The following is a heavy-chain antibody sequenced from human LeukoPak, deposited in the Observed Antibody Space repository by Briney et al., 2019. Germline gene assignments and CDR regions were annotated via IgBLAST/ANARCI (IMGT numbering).Heavy chain of an antibody. CDR2: IYHSGNT. CDR1: GYSISSGYY. V-gene: IGHV4-38-2*02. D-gene: IGHD3-10*01. CDR3: ARGFRGPNFDY. J-gene: IGHJ4*02. Sequence: SETLSLTCSVSGYSISSGYYWGWIRQPPGKGLEWIGTIYHSGNTDYNPSLKSRVTISVDTSKNQFSLKLNSVTSADTAVYYCARGFRGPNFDYWGQGTLVTVSS.